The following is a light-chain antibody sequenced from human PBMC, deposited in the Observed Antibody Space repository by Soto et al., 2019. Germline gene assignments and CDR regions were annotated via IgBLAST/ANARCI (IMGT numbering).Light chain of an antibody. CDR3: QQSYSTPRT. CDR1: QSISSY. Sequence: DIQMTPSPSSLSASVGDRVTITCRASQSISSYLNWYQQKPGKAPKLLIYAASSLQSGVPSRFSGSGSGTDFTLTISSLQPVDFATYYCQQSYSTPRTFGQGTKVEIK. V-gene: IGKV1-39*01. CDR2: AAS. J-gene: IGKJ1*01.